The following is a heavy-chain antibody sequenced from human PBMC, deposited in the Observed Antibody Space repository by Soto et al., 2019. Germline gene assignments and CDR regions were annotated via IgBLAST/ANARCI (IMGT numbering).Heavy chain of an antibody. Sequence: GGSLRLSCAASGFTFTNYAMSWVRQAPGKGMEWVSTVSGSGGTTFYTDSVKGRFTISRDNSRNTLYLQMHSLRSEDTAIYYCAKDQIKSGWARNFDSWGQGTLVTVSS. V-gene: IGHV3-23*01. CDR1: GFTFTNYA. CDR3: AKDQIKSGWARNFDS. J-gene: IGHJ4*02. CDR2: VSGSGGTT. D-gene: IGHD6-19*01.